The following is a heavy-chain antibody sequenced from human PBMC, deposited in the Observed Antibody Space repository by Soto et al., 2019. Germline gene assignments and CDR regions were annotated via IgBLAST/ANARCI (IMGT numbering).Heavy chain of an antibody. J-gene: IGHJ4*02. D-gene: IGHD7-27*01. CDR1: GVSICTDSYY. CDR2: IYYSGST. V-gene: IGHV4-39*01. Sequence: SSETLSLTCTVSGVSICTDSYYWGWLRQPPEKGLEWIGTIYYSGSTYYNPSLKSRVTISVDTSKNQFSLRLSSVTAADTAVYYCARHLNWDFDYWGQGTLVTVSS. CDR3: ARHLNWDFDY.